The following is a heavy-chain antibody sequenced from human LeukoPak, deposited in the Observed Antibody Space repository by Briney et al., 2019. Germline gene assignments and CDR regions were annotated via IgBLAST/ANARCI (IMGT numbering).Heavy chain of an antibody. CDR1: GFTFSSYS. Sequence: GGSLRLSYAASGFTFSSYSMTWVRQAPGKGLEWVSFISTSSSTIYYADSVKGRFTISRDNAKNSLYLQMNSLRDEDTAVYYCARVRSGYHLDYWGQGTLVTVSS. CDR2: ISTSSSTI. D-gene: IGHD3-22*01. CDR3: ARVRSGYHLDY. V-gene: IGHV3-48*02. J-gene: IGHJ4*02.